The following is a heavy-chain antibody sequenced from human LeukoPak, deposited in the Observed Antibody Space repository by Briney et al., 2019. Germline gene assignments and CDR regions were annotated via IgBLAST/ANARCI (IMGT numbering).Heavy chain of an antibody. J-gene: IGHJ5*02. D-gene: IGHD2-2*01. V-gene: IGHV3-48*03. Sequence: GGSLRLSCAASGFTFSSYEMNWVRQAPGKGLEWVSYISSSGGTIYYADSVKGRFTISRDNAKNSLYLQMNSLRAEDTAVYYCARLIVPAAMLDWFDPWGQGTLVTVSS. CDR3: ARLIVPAAMLDWFDP. CDR1: GFTFSSYE. CDR2: ISSSGGTI.